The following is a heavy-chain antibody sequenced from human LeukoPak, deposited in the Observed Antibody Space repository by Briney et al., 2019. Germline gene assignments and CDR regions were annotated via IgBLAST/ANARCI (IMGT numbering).Heavy chain of an antibody. CDR2: IRYDGSNK. D-gene: IGHD1-1*01. J-gene: IGHJ3*02. CDR1: GFTFSSYG. CDR3: ANQEGAGTTGGAFDI. Sequence: GGSLRLSCAASGFTFSSYGMHWVRQAPGKGLEWVAFIRYDGSNKYYADSVKGRFTISRDNSKNTLYLQMNSLRAEDTAVYYCANQEGAGTTGGAFDIWGQGTMVTVSS. V-gene: IGHV3-30*02.